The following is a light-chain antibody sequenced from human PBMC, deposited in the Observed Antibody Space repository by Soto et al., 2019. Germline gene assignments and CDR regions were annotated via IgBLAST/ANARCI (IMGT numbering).Light chain of an antibody. J-gene: IGLJ1*01. CDR2: DVS. Sequence: QSALTQPRSVSGSPGQSVSISCTGTSSDFGGYNYVSWYQHHPSKAPKLMIYDVSERPAGVPDRFSGSKSGNTASLTISGLQAEDEADYYCCSYAGTFDGFGTGTKVTV. V-gene: IGLV2-11*01. CDR3: CSYAGTFDG. CDR1: SSDFGGYNY.